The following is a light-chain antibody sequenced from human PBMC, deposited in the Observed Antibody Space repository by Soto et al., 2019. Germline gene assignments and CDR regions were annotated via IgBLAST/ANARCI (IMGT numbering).Light chain of an antibody. CDR1: QGISSW. CDR3: KEANSH. V-gene: IGKV1-12*01. CDR2: AAS. J-gene: IGKJ4*01. Sequence: DIPMTQSPSSVSASVGDRVTITYRASQGISSWLAWYQQKPGKAPKLLIYAASSLQSGVPSRFSGSGSGPAFTLTLSSLQPEDCAPYYSKEANSHFGGGTKVEIK.